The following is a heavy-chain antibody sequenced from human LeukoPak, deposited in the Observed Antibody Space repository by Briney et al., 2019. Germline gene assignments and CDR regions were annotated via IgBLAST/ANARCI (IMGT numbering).Heavy chain of an antibody. V-gene: IGHV4-34*01. D-gene: IGHD3-22*01. J-gene: IGHJ4*02. CDR1: GGSFSGYY. CDR2: INHSGNT. CDR3: ARGLAGYRNYYDSRHAVLGY. Sequence: TSETLSLTCAVYGGSFSGYYWSWLRQPPGKGLEWIGEINHSGNTNYNPSLKSRVTISVDTSKNQFSLKLSSVTAADTAVYYCARGLAGYRNYYDSRHAVLGYWGQGTLVTVSS.